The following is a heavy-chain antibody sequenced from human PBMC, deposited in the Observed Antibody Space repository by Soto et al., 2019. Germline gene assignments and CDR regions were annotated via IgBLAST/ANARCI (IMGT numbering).Heavy chain of an antibody. V-gene: IGHV3-9*01. Sequence: GGSLRLSCAASGFTFDDYAMHWVRQAPGKGLEWVSGISWNSGSIGYADSVKGRFTISRDNAKNSLYLQMNSLRAEDTALYYCAKDMEVTTYRGGYYYYMDVWGKGTTVTVSS. CDR2: ISWNSGSI. CDR3: AKDMEVTTYRGGYYYYMDV. J-gene: IGHJ6*03. CDR1: GFTFDDYA. D-gene: IGHD4-4*01.